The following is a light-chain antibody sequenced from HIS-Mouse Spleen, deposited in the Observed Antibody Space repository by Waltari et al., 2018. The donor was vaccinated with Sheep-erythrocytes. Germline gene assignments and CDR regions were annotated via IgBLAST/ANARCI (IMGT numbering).Light chain of an antibody. J-gene: IGKJ1*01. Sequence: IQMTQAPSSVSASVGDRVTIPCRASQGISSALAWYQKKPGKAPKLLIYDASSLESGVPSRFSGSGSGTDFTLTISSLQPEDFATYYCQQFNNYPRTFGQGTKLEIK. CDR1: QGISSA. CDR2: DAS. CDR3: QQFNNYPRT. V-gene: IGKV1D-13*01.